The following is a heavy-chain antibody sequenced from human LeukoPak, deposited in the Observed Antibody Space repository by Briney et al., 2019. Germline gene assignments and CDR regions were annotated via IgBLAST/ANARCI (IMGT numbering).Heavy chain of an antibody. CDR2: ISGSGGST. J-gene: IGHJ1*01. Sequence: GGSLRLSCAASGFTFSSYAMSWVRQAPGKGLEWVSAISGSGGSTYYADSVKGRFTISRDNSKNTLYLQMNSLRAEDTAVYYCAKKNRSWYGRGYFQHWGQGTLVTVSS. CDR3: AKKNRSWYGRGYFQH. CDR1: GFTFSSYA. V-gene: IGHV3-23*01. D-gene: IGHD6-13*01.